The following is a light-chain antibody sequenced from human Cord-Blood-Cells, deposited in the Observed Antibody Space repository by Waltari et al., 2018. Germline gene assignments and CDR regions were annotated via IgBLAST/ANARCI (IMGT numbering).Light chain of an antibody. CDR1: QSVLYSSNNKNY. CDR3: QQYYSTPLT. V-gene: IGKV4-1*01. CDR2: WAT. J-gene: IGKJ4*01. Sequence: DIVMTQSPDSLAVSLGERATINCKSSQSVLYSSNNKNYLAWYQQKQGQPPKLLIYWATTRESGVPDLVSGSGYGTDFTRTISSLQAEDVAVYYCQQYYSTPLTFGGGTKVEIK.